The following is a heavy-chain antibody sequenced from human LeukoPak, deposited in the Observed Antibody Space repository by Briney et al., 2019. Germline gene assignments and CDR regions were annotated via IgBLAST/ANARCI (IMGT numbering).Heavy chain of an antibody. CDR3: ARVSAPGTSGWYFGY. J-gene: IGHJ4*02. V-gene: IGHV3-72*01. CDR2: SRDKANSYST. CDR1: GFTLSDHY. Sequence: GGSLRLSCGASGFTLSDHYMDWVRQAPGKGLEWVGRSRDKANSYSTEYAASVKGRFTMSRDNAKNLLYLQMNSLRDEDTAMYYCARVSAPGTSGWYFGYWGQGTLVTVSS. D-gene: IGHD6-19*01.